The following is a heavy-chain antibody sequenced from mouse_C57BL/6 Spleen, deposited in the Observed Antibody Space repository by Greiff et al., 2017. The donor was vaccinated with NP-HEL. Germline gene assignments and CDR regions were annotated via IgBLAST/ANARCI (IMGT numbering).Heavy chain of an antibody. CDR3: ARSSYYTPAY. Sequence: QVQLQQSGPELVKPGASVKISCKASGYAFSSSWMNWVKQRPGKGLEWIGRIYPGDGDTNYNGKFKGKATLTADKSSSTAYMQLSSLTSEDSAVYFCARSSYYTPAYWGQGTLVTVSA. CDR2: IYPGDGDT. V-gene: IGHV1-82*01. J-gene: IGHJ3*01. CDR1: GYAFSSSW. D-gene: IGHD2-12*01.